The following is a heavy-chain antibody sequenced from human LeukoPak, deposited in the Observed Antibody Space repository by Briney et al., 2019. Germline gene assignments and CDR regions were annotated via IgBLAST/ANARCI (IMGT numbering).Heavy chain of an antibody. CDR1: GGSISSGSYY. CDR3: AREDYYDSSGYYPFDV. CDR2: IYSSGGT. V-gene: IGHV4-61*02. J-gene: IGHJ4*02. D-gene: IGHD3-22*01. Sequence: SETLSLTCTVSGGSISSGSYYWNGIRQPAGKGLEWVGRIYSSGGTDFTPSLKSRGTISVDTSKNQFSLKLSSVTAADTAVYYCAREDYYDSSGYYPFDVWGQGILVTVSS.